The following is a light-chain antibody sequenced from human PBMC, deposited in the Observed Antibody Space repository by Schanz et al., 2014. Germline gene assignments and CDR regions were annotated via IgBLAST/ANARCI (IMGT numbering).Light chain of an antibody. Sequence: QAVVTQEPSLTVSPGGTVTLTCGSSTGAVTSGHYPYWFQQQPGQAPRTLISDASNKHSWTPARFSGSLLGGKAALTLSGVLPEDEAEYYCLLYYGAAWVFGGGTKLTVL. CDR1: TGAVTSGHY. CDR2: DAS. J-gene: IGLJ3*02. V-gene: IGLV7-46*01. CDR3: LLYYGAAWV.